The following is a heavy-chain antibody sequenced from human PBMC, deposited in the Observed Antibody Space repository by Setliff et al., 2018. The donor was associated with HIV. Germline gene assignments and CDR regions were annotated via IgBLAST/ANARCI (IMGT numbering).Heavy chain of an antibody. Sequence: PGESLKISCHLSGYSSVDFWIGWVRQMPGKGLEWVGFIYPGDSDSRYSPSFRGQVTISADKSTTTAYLDWASLKASDTAMYYCVRYIGAAAGYIDHWGQGALVTVSS. V-gene: IGHV5-51*01. D-gene: IGHD6-25*01. CDR1: GYSSVDFW. CDR2: IYPGDSDS. CDR3: VRYIGAAAGYIDH. J-gene: IGHJ4*02.